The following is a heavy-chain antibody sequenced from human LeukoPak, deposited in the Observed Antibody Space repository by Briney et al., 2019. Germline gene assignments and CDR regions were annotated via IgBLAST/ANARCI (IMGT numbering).Heavy chain of an antibody. CDR1: SGSISSGGYY. CDR2: IYYSGST. CDR3: ARVWYDSTSHAPYYFDY. V-gene: IGHV4-31*03. J-gene: IGHJ4*02. D-gene: IGHD3-22*01. Sequence: SQTLSLTCTVSSGSISSGGYYWSWIRQHPGKGLEWIGYIYYSGSTYYNPSLKSRVTISVDTSKNQFSLKLSSVTAADTAVYYCARVWYDSTSHAPYYFDYWGQGTLVTVSS.